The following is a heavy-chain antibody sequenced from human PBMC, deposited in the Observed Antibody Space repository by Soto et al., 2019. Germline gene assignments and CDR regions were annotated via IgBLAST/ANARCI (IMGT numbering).Heavy chain of an antibody. J-gene: IGHJ4*02. V-gene: IGHV3-23*01. D-gene: IGHD3-22*01. Sequence: GGSLRLSCAASGFTFSSYAMSWVRQAPGKGLEWVSAISGSGGSTYYADSVKGRFTISRDNSKNTLYLQMNSLRVEDTAVYYCARMINYYDSSGSIYGGDYFDYWGQGTLVTVSS. CDR3: ARMINYYDSSGSIYGGDYFDY. CDR1: GFTFSSYA. CDR2: ISGSGGST.